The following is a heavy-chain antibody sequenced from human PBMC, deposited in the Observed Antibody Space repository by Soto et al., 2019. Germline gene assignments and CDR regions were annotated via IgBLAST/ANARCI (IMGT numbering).Heavy chain of an antibody. J-gene: IGHJ4*02. CDR1: GLTFRNHA. V-gene: IGHV3-23*01. CDR3: ARESDH. Sequence: GGSLRLSCTTSGLTFRNHAMTWVRQAPDKGLEWVSTISGSGGGTYYADSMKGRFTISRDNSKNTLYLQMYSLRVEDTAVYYCARESDHWGQGTLVTVSS. CDR2: ISGSGGGT.